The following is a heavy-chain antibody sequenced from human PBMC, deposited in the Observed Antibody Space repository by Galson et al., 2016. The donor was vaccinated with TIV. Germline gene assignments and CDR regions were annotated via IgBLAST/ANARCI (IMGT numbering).Heavy chain of an antibody. CDR1: GFSFSTFG. CDR2: ISDTGRNT. V-gene: IGHV3-23*01. D-gene: IGHD1-26*01. Sequence: SLRLSCAASGFSFSTFGMHWIRQAPGKGLEWVSGISDTGRNTYYTGSVKGRFAISRDNSKNTLFLQMNGLRSEDTAIYYCAKDRVGPATGWFDYWGQGTLVTVSS. CDR3: AKDRVGPATGWFDY. J-gene: IGHJ5*01.